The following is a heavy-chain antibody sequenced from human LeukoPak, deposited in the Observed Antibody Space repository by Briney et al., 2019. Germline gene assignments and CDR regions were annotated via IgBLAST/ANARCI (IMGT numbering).Heavy chain of an antibody. J-gene: IGHJ4*01. CDR2: FYTGDSDM. V-gene: IGHV5-51*01. CDR1: GYSFSTSW. Sequence: GESLKISCKGSGYSFSTSWSGWVRQMPGKGLEWMGIFYTGDSDMSYSPSFQGQVTISADTSITTAYLQWSNLKASDTAIYYCATSPREYLTDGFPVSFADWGQGTLVTLSS. D-gene: IGHD2/OR15-2a*01. CDR3: ATSPREYLTDGFPVSFAD.